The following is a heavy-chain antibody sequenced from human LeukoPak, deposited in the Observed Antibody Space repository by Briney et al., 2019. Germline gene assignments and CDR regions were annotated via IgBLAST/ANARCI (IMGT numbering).Heavy chain of an antibody. CDR3: ARDIGGSYTAIDY. D-gene: IGHD1-26*01. J-gene: IGHJ4*02. CDR1: GFTFSSYS. V-gene: IGHV3-21*01. Sequence: GGSLRLSCAASGFTFSSYSMNWVRQAPGKGLEWVSFISSSSAHINYADSVKGRFTISRDNPRNSLYLQMNSLRAEDTAVYYCARDIGGSYTAIDYWGQGTLVTLSS. CDR2: ISSSSAHI.